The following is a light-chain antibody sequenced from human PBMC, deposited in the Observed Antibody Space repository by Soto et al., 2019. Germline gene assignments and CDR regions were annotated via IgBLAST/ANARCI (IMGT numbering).Light chain of an antibody. CDR2: GAT. CDR3: QQHADWPLT. V-gene: IGKV3D-20*02. J-gene: IGKJ4*01. Sequence: ENVLTQSPGTLSLSLGERASLSCRASQSVSNNYLAWYQQKRGQGPRLLIYGATSRATGIPDRFSGSGSGTDFTLTISSLEPEDFAVYYCQQHADWPLTFGGGTKVEIK. CDR1: QSVSNNY.